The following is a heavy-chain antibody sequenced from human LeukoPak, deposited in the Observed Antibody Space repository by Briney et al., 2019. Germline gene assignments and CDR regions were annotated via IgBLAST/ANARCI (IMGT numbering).Heavy chain of an antibody. CDR1: GYTFTNYD. V-gene: IGHV1-18*01. CDR3: AREHSGSYSQPLDYFDY. J-gene: IGHJ4*02. Sequence: GSVKVSCKASGYTFTNYDISWVRQAPGQGLEWMGWISAYNDNTNYAQKLQGRVTMTTDTPTSTAYMELRSLRSDDTAVYYCAREHSGSYSQPLDYFDYWGQGTLVTVSS. D-gene: IGHD1-26*01. CDR2: ISAYNDNT.